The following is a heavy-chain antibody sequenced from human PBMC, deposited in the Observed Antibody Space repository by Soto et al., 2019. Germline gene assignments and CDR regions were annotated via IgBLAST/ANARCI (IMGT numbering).Heavy chain of an antibody. CDR2: INPNSGGT. D-gene: IGHD3-10*01. V-gene: IGHV1-2*02. CDR1: GYTFTSYA. Sequence: GASVKVSCKASGYTFTSYAMHWVRQAPGQRLEWMGWINPNSGGTNYAQKFQGRVTMTRDTSISTAYMELSRLRSDDTAVYYCAREPNYYGSGSYYWGSNYYGMDVWGQGTTVTVSS. CDR3: AREPNYYGSGSYYWGSNYYGMDV. J-gene: IGHJ6*02.